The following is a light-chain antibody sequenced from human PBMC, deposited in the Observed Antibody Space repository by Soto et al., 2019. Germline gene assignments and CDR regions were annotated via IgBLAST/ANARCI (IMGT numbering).Light chain of an antibody. V-gene: IGKV1-39*01. CDR1: QSVSSY. CDR3: QQSYSISQTT. Sequence: DIQMTQSPSSLSASVGDRVTITCRASQSVSSYLNWYQQKPGKDPNLLVYAASSLQSGVPSRFSGSGSGTDFSLTISSLPPEDFATHYCQQSYSISQTTLGQGTKLEIK. CDR2: AAS. J-gene: IGKJ2*01.